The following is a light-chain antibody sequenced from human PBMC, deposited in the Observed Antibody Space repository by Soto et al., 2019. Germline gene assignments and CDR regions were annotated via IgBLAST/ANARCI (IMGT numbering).Light chain of an antibody. CDR1: RSKTGVYYD. V-gene: IGLV1-40*01. CDR3: QSYDTSLRDYV. CDR2: INA. J-gene: IGLJ1*01. Sequence: QSVLAQPPSVYGAPGQWVSMSCTGRRSKTGVYYDVHCHQQVQGTAPKLLIFINANGPSGVPDRFSGSKSGTSASLAIPGHQAEDEAAYSCQSYDTSLRDYVFGTGTKVTAL.